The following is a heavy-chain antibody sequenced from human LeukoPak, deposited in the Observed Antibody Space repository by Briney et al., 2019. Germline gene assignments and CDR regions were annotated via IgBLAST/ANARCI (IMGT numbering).Heavy chain of an antibody. V-gene: IGHV4-34*01. CDR2: INHSGST. Sequence: PSETLSLTCAVYGGSFSGYYWSWIRQPPGKGLEWIGEINHSGSTNYNPSLKSRVTISVDTSKNQFSLRLSSVTAADTAVYYCARGWGPAYCGSDCHRHFDYWGQGTLVTVSS. J-gene: IGHJ4*02. CDR3: ARGWGPAYCGSDCHRHFDY. CDR1: GGSFSGYY. D-gene: IGHD2-21*02.